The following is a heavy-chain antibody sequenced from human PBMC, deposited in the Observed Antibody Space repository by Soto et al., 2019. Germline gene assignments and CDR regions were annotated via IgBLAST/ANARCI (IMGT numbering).Heavy chain of an antibody. J-gene: IGHJ4*02. CDR2: IIPIFGTA. CDR1: GGTFSSYS. V-gene: IGHV1-69*01. D-gene: IGHD2-2*01. CDR3: ARLPEGYCSSTSCYDY. Sequence: QVQLVQSGAEVKKPGSSVKVSCKASGGTFSSYSISWVRQAPGQGLEWMGGIIPIFGTANYAQKFQGRVTITADESTSTAYMELSSLRSEDTAVYYCARLPEGYCSSTSCYDYWGQGTLVTVSS.